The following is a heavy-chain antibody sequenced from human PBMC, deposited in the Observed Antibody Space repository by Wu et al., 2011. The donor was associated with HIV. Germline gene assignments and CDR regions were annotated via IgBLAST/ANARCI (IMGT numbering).Heavy chain of an antibody. Sequence: QVQLVQSGAEVKKPGSSVKVSCKASGGTFSSYAISWVRQAPGQGLEWMGGIIPLFGTANYAQKFQGRVTITTDESTSTAYMDLSSLRSEDTAVYYCARWIGAAAWYKGYFDYWGQEPRSPSP. J-gene: IGHJ4*01. V-gene: IGHV1-69*05. D-gene: IGHD6-13*01. CDR2: IIPLFGTA. CDR3: ARWIGAAAWYKGYFDY. CDR1: GGTFSSYA.